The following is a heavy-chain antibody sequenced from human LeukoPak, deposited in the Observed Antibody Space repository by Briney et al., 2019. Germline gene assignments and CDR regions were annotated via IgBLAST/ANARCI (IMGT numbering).Heavy chain of an antibody. D-gene: IGHD1-26*01. CDR1: GFTLSPFG. CDR2: ISTDSTSA. J-gene: IGHJ4*02. Sequence: PGGSLRLSCVGSGFTLSPFGMTWVRQCPGKGLEWVSTISTDSTSAFYAESLRGRFAISRDYAYTSVYLEINGLTFEDTAVYYCARDGRAWSRDYWGQGTLVTVSS. V-gene: IGHV3-21*01. CDR3: ARDGRAWSRDY.